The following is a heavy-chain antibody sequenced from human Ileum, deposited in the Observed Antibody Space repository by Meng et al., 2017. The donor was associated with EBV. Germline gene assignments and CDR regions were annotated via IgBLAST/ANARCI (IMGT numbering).Heavy chain of an antibody. V-gene: IGHV1-18*01. CDR1: GYSFTSYA. D-gene: IGHD3-3*01. CDR3: ASSIFGVVIISPLGY. CDR2: ISAYDGNT. Sequence: QVQLVQSGAEETKPXXSVKVSCKASGYSFTSYAISWVRQAPGQGLEWMGWISAYDGNTNYAQKFQGRVTMATDTSTNTAYMELRSLRSEDTAVYYCASSIFGVVIISPLGYWGQGTLGTVSS. J-gene: IGHJ4*02.